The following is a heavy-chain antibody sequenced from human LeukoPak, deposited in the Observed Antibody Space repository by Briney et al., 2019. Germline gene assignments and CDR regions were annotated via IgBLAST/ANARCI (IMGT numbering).Heavy chain of an antibody. CDR1: GYGFSDVY. V-gene: IGHV1-2*02. D-gene: IGHD1-1*01. CDR2: INPHSGAT. Sequence: ASVKVSCKASGYGFSDVYFNWVRQAPGQGLEWMGWINPHSGATNYAQRFQGRLSMDASFDTAYIELSRLTSDDTAVYYCATSSTVTHTRDPWGQGTLVTVSS. J-gene: IGHJ5*02. CDR3: ATSSTVTHTRDP.